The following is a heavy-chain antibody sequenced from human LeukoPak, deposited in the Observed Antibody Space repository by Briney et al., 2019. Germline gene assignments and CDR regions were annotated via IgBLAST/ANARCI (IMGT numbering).Heavy chain of an antibody. D-gene: IGHD3-10*01. J-gene: IGHJ4*02. CDR1: GYTFTSFD. CDR2: MNPNSGNT. Sequence: GASVKVSCKASGYTFTSFDINWVRQAPGQGLEWMAWMNPNSGNTGYAQKFQGRVTMTRDTSISTAYMELSSLRSEDTAVYYCARGTIYGSGSYFDYWGQGTLVTVSS. CDR3: ARGTIYGSGSYFDY. V-gene: IGHV1-8*01.